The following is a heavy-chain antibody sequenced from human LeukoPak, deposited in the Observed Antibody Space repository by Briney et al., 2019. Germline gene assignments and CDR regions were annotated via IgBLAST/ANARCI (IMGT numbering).Heavy chain of an antibody. CDR3: ARGGRISAGGIYYFDY. V-gene: IGHV4-61*02. J-gene: IGHJ4*02. CDR1: GGSISSGSYY. D-gene: IGHD1-14*01. Sequence: SETLSLTCTVSGGSISSGSYYWSWIRQPAGKGLEWIGRIYTSGSTNYNPSLKSRVTISGDKSKNQFSLKLSSVTAADTAVYYCARGGRISAGGIYYFDYWGQGTLVTVSS. CDR2: IYTSGST.